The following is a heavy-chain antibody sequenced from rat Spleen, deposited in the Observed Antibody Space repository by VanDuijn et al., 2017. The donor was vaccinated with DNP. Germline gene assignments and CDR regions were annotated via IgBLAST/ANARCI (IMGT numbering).Heavy chain of an antibody. D-gene: IGHD5-1*01. V-gene: IGHV5S13*01. CDR3: ARGSGTYYWYFDF. Sequence: EVQLVESGGDLVQPGRSLKLSCAASGFTFSDYAMAWVRQAPKKGLEWVAAITSSGGSTYYPDSVKGRFTISRDNAKNTLYLQMNSLRSEDTATYYCARGSGTYYWYFDFWGPGTMVTVSS. CDR2: ITSSGGST. CDR1: GFTFSDYA. J-gene: IGHJ1*01.